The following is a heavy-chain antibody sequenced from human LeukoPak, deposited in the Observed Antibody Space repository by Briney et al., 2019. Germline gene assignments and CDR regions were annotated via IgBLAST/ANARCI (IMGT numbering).Heavy chain of an antibody. D-gene: IGHD3-10*01. V-gene: IGHV3-11*01. J-gene: IGHJ4*02. CDR3: AKGGSPVLYGSGRFDY. CDR1: GFTFSDYN. Sequence: PGGSLRLSCAASGFTFSDYNMRWIRQAPGKGLEWVSSMSRSGSTKYYADSVKGRFTISRDNAKNSLFLQMNSLRAEDTAVYYCAKGGSPVLYGSGRFDYWGQGTLVTVSS. CDR2: MSRSGSTK.